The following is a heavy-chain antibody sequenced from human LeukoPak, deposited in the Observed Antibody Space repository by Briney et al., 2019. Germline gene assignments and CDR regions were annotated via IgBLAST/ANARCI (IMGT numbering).Heavy chain of an antibody. J-gene: IGHJ4*02. CDR1: GYTFSSFS. D-gene: IGHD3-22*01. Sequence: GGSLRLSCAASGYTFSSFSINWVRQAPGKGLEWVSSISVRSNYIYYADSVRGRFSISRDDARDSLYLQMNNLRAEDTAVYYCVRLRRNSDTSGYYYYYDFWGQGTLVTVSS. CDR3: VRLRRNSDTSGYYYYYDF. V-gene: IGHV3-21*01. CDR2: ISVRSNYI.